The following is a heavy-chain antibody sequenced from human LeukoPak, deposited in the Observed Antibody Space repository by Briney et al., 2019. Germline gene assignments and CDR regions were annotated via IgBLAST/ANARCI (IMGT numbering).Heavy chain of an antibody. Sequence: ASVKVSCKASGYTFTSYYMHWVRQAPGQGLEWMGIINPSGGSTSYAQKFQGRVTMTRDTSTSAVYMELSSLRSEDTAVYYCARDTDSYDSSGYYYSWGQGTLVTVSS. J-gene: IGHJ4*02. CDR3: ARDTDSYDSSGYYYS. CDR2: INPSGGST. D-gene: IGHD3-22*01. CDR1: GYTFTSYY. V-gene: IGHV1-46*01.